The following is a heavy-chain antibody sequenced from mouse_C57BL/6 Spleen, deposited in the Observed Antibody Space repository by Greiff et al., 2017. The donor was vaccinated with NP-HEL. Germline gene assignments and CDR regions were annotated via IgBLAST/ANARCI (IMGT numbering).Heavy chain of an antibody. Sequence: QVQLQQSDAELVKPGASVKISCKVSGYTFTDHTIHWMKQRPEQGLEWIGYIYPRDGSTKYNEKFKGKATLPADKSYSTAYMQLNSLTSEDSAVYVCARSYYYGIYAMDYWGQGTSVTVSS. V-gene: IGHV1-78*01. D-gene: IGHD1-1*01. J-gene: IGHJ4*01. CDR3: ARSYYYGIYAMDY. CDR1: GYTFTDHT. CDR2: IYPRDGST.